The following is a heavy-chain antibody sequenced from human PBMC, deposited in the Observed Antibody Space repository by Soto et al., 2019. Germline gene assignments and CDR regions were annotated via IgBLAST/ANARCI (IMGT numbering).Heavy chain of an antibody. Sequence: PGGSLRLSCAASGFTFSSYGMHWVRQAPGKGLEWVAVISYDGSNKYYADSVKGRFTISRDNSKNTLYLQMNSLRAEDTAVYYCAKDQVGIAAADYGMDVWGQGTTVTVSS. V-gene: IGHV3-30*18. CDR3: AKDQVGIAAADYGMDV. J-gene: IGHJ6*02. CDR2: ISYDGSNK. D-gene: IGHD6-13*01. CDR1: GFTFSSYG.